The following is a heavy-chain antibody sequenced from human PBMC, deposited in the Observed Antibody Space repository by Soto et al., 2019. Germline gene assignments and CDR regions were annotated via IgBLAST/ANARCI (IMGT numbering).Heavy chain of an antibody. V-gene: IGHV4-34*01. Sequence: PSETLSLTCAVYGGSFSGYYWSWIRQPPGKGLEWIGEINHSGSTNYNPSLKSRVTISVDTSKNQFSLKLSSVTAADTAVYYCARGRTGTRLTPPTYWGQGALVTVSS. J-gene: IGHJ4*02. CDR2: INHSGST. CDR3: ARGRTGTRLTPPTY. CDR1: GGSFSGYY. D-gene: IGHD3-9*01.